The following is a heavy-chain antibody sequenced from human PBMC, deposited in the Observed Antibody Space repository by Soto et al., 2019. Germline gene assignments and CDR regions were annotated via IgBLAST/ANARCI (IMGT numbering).Heavy chain of an antibody. CDR1: GFTFSSYW. Sequence: EVQLVESGGGLVQPGGSLRLSCAASGFTFSSYWMSWVRQAPGKGLEWVSYISSSSSTIYYADSVKGRFTISRDNAKNSLYLQMNSLRDEDTAVYYCARDPPGDYGGNSYYYYGMDVWGQGTTVTVSS. CDR3: ARDPPGDYGGNSYYYYGMDV. D-gene: IGHD4-17*01. CDR2: ISSSSSTI. J-gene: IGHJ6*02. V-gene: IGHV3-48*02.